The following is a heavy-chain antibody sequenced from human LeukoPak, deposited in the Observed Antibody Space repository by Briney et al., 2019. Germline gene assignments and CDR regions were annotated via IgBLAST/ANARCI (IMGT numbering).Heavy chain of an antibody. J-gene: IGHJ4*02. D-gene: IGHD3-22*01. CDR2: IIPILGIA. CDR1: GGTFSSYA. Sequence: ASVKVSCKASGGTFSSYAISWVRQAPGQGLEWMGRIIPILGIANYAQKFQGRVTITADKSTSTAYMELSSLRSEDTAVYYCARDLSYYDSRLFDYWGQGTLVTVSS. V-gene: IGHV1-69*04. CDR3: ARDLSYYDSRLFDY.